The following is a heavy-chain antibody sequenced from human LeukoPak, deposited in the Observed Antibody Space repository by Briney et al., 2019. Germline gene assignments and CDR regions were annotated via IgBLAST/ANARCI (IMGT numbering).Heavy chain of an antibody. CDR1: GFTFSNAW. CDR3: ARDPYGSGSTSFDI. J-gene: IGHJ3*02. V-gene: IGHV3-33*08. Sequence: GGSLRLSCAASGFTFSNAWMNWVRQAPGKGLEWVAVIWYDGSNKYYADSVKGRFTISRDNSKNTLYLQMNSLRAEDTAVYYCARDPYGSGSTSFDIWGQGTMVTVSS. CDR2: IWYDGSNK. D-gene: IGHD3-10*01.